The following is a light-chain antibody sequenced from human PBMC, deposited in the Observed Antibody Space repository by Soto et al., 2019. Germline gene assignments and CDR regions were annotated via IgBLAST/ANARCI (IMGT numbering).Light chain of an antibody. J-gene: IGKJ4*01. CDR1: QSVSSNF. CDR3: QQYGISPPLT. Sequence: IVLTQSPGTLSLSPGERATLSCRASQSVSSNFLAWYQQKPGQAPRLLIYGASSRATGIPDRFSGSGSGKDFTLTISRLEPEDFAVYSCQQYGISPPLTFGGGTKVEIK. CDR2: GAS. V-gene: IGKV3-20*01.